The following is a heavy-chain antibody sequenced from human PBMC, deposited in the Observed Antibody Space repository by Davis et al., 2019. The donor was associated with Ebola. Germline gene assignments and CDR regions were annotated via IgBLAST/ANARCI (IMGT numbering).Heavy chain of an antibody. CDR3: TSTYISRWYYFDY. V-gene: IGHV3-73*01. D-gene: IGHD6-13*01. CDR2: IRSIANSYAT. Sequence: GESLKISCAASGFTFSGSAMHWVRQASGKGLEWVGRIRSIANSYATAYAASVKGRFTISRDDSKNTAYLQMNSLKTEDTAVYYCTSTYISRWYYFDYWGQGTLVTVSS. J-gene: IGHJ4*02. CDR1: GFTFSGSA.